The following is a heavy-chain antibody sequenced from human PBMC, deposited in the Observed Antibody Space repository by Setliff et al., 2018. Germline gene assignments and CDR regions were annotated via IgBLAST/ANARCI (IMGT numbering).Heavy chain of an antibody. Sequence: SETLSLTCTVSGDSISSRRNYWGWFRRPGRGLEWIGYIYYRGTTHYNESLKSRVAIFIDTSRNHFSLRLPSVTAADTAMYYCARDEGAFLQLDHWGLGNLVTVSS. CDR3: ARDEGAFLQLDH. CDR2: IYYRGTT. J-gene: IGHJ4*02. CDR1: GDSISSRRNY. D-gene: IGHD3-3*02. V-gene: IGHV4-31*03.